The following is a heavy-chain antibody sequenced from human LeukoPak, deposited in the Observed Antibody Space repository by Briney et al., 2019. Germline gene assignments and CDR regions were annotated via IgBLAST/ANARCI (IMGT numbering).Heavy chain of an antibody. Sequence: SETLSLTCTVSGGSISSHYWSWIRQPPGKGLEWIGYIYTSGSTNYNPSLKSRVTISVDTSKNQFSLKLSSVTAADTAVYYCARGSSRFLQYDYWGQGTLVTVSS. J-gene: IGHJ4*02. CDR3: ARGSSRFLQYDY. CDR1: GGSISSHY. V-gene: IGHV4-4*08. D-gene: IGHD6-13*01. CDR2: IYTSGST.